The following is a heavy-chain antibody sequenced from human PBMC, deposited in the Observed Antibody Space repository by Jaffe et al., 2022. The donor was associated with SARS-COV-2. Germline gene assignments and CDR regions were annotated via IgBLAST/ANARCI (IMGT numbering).Heavy chain of an antibody. CDR1: GFTFSSYW. CDR2: INSDGSST. V-gene: IGHV3-74*01. Sequence: EVQLVESGGGLVQPGGSLRLSCAASGFTFSSYWMHWVRQAPGKGLVWVSRINSDGSSTSYADSVKGRFTISRDNAKNTLYLQMNSLRAEDTAVYYCARDLYCGGDCFSWGDAFDIWGQGTMVTVSS. J-gene: IGHJ3*02. CDR3: ARDLYCGGDCFSWGDAFDI. D-gene: IGHD2-21*02.